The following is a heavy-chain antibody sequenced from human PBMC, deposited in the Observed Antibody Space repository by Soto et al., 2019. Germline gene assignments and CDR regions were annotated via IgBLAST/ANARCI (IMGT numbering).Heavy chain of an antibody. CDR2: IYYSGSI. Sequence: TSETLSLTCTVSGGSISSSSYYWGWIRQPPGKGLEWIGSIYYSGSIYYNPSLKSRVTISVDTSKNQFSLKLSSVTAADTAVYYCAIAPCSGGSCYPGDFDYWGQGTLVTVSS. CDR3: AIAPCSGGSCYPGDFDY. J-gene: IGHJ4*02. D-gene: IGHD2-15*01. CDR1: GGSISSSSYY. V-gene: IGHV4-39*01.